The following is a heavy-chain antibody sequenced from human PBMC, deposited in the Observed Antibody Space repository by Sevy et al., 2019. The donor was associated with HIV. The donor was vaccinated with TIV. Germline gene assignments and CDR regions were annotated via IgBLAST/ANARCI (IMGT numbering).Heavy chain of an antibody. J-gene: IGHJ6*02. CDR1: GYTFTSYG. CDR2: ISAYNGNT. CDR3: ARRGLLWFGEVPKGPSHYYYGMDV. Sequence: ASVKVSCKASGYTFTSYGISWVRQAPGQGLEWMGWISAYNGNTNYAQKLQGRVTMTTDTSTSTAYMELRSLRSDDTAVYYCARRGLLWFGEVPKGPSHYYYGMDVWGQGTTVTVSS. D-gene: IGHD3-10*01. V-gene: IGHV1-18*01.